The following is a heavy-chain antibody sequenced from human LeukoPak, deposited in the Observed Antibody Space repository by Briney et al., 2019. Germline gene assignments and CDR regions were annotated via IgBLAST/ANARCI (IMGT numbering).Heavy chain of an antibody. J-gene: IGHJ4*02. CDR2: MNGSGDTT. CDR3: AKLAGISGWYVYYFDY. D-gene: IGHD6-19*01. CDR1: GFTFGTHA. Sequence: GGSLRLSCAASGFTFGTHAMTWVRQAPGKGLEWVSGMNGSGDTTYYADSVKGRFTISRDNSKNTLFLQMNSLRAEDTAVYYCAKLAGISGWYVYYFDYWGQGTLVTVS. V-gene: IGHV3-23*01.